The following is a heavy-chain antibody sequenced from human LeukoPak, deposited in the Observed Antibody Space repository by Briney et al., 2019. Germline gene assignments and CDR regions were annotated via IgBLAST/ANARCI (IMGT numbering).Heavy chain of an antibody. Sequence: PSETLSLTCAVYGGSFSGYYWSWIRQPPGKGLEWIGEINHSGSTNYNPSLKSRVTISVDTSKNQFSLKLSSVTAADTAVYYCARVWSYDYVWGSYRQPGFDPWGQGTLVTVSS. D-gene: IGHD3-16*02. CDR1: GGSFSGYY. CDR2: INHSGST. V-gene: IGHV4-34*01. J-gene: IGHJ5*02. CDR3: ARVWSYDYVWGSYRQPGFDP.